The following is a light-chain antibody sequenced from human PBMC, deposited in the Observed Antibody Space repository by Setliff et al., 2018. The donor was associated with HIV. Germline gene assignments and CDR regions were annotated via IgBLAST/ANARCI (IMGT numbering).Light chain of an antibody. J-gene: IGLJ1*01. CDR2: EVS. V-gene: IGLV2-14*01. Sequence: QSALPQPASVSGSPGQSITISCTGTSNDVGDYKYVSWYQQHPGKAPKLMIYEVSNRPSGVSNRFSGYKSGNTASLTISGLQAEDEADYYCTSYTGISGYVFGTGTKVTVL. CDR3: TSYTGISGYV. CDR1: SNDVGDYKY.